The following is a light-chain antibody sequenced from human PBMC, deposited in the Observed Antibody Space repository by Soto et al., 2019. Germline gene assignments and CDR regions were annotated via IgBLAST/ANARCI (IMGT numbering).Light chain of an antibody. CDR1: QGISSY. CDR2: AAS. CDR3: QHLDSYST. J-gene: IGKJ5*01. Sequence: DIQLTQSPSFLSASVGDRVTITYRASQGISSYLAWYQQKPGKAPKLLIYAASTLQSGVPSRFSGSGSGTELTLTISSLQPEDFATYYCQHLDSYSTCGQGTRLEIK. V-gene: IGKV1-9*01.